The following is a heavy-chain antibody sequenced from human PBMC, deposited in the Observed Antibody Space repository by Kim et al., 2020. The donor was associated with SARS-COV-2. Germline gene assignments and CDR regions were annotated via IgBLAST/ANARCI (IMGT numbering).Heavy chain of an antibody. CDR1: GFTFSSYS. J-gene: IGHJ3*02. CDR2: ISSSSSYI. Sequence: GGSLRLSCAASGFTFSSYSMNWVRQAPGKGLEWVSSISSSSSYIYYADSVKGRFTISRDNAKNSLYLQMNSLRAEDTAVYYCARDNSNGAFDIWGQGTMVTVSS. D-gene: IGHD6-19*01. V-gene: IGHV3-21*01. CDR3: ARDNSNGAFDI.